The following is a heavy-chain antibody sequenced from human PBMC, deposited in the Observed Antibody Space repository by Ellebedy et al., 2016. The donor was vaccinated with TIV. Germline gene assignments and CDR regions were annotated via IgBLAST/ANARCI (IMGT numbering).Heavy chain of an antibody. CDR1: GFTFSDYY. D-gene: IGHD2-2*01. J-gene: IGHJ4*02. CDR2: ISSSGSTI. Sequence: GESLKISXAASGFTFSDYYMSWIRQAPGKGLEWVSYISSSGSTIYYADSVKGRFTISRDNAKNSLYLQMNSLRAEDTAVYYCARDTEERYCSSTSCYWGYGYWGQGTLVTVSS. CDR3: ARDTEERYCSSTSCYWGYGY. V-gene: IGHV3-11*01.